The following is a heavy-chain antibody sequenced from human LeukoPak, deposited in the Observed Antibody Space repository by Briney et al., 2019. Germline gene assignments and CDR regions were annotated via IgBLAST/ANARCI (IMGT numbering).Heavy chain of an antibody. D-gene: IGHD3-3*01. CDR3: ARGRRYYDFWSGPTGSRYYFDY. CDR1: GGSFGGYY. Sequence: SETLSLTCAVYGGSFGGYYWSWIRQPPGKGLEWIGEINHSGSTNYNPSLKSRVTISVDTSKNQFSLKLSSVTAADTAVYYCARGRRYYDFWSGPTGSRYYFDYWGQGTLVTVSS. J-gene: IGHJ4*02. V-gene: IGHV4-34*01. CDR2: INHSGST.